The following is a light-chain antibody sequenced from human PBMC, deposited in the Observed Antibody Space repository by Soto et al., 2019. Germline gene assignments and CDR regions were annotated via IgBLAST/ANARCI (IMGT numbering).Light chain of an antibody. Sequence: QSVLTQPASVSGSPGQSITISCTGTSSDVGGYNYVSWYQQHPGKAPKLVIFDVSDRPSGVSNRFSGSKSGNTASLTISGLQAEDEADYYCSPYTSSSTRVFGTGTKLTVL. CDR3: SPYTSSSTRV. J-gene: IGLJ1*01. CDR2: DVS. CDR1: SSDVGGYNY. V-gene: IGLV2-14*01.